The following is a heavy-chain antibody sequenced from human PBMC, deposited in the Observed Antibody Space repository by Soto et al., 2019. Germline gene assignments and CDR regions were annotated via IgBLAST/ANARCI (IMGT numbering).Heavy chain of an antibody. CDR2: IIPIFGTA. J-gene: IGHJ6*02. V-gene: IGHV1-69*06. CDR1: GGTFSSYA. D-gene: IGHD2-15*01. CDR3: EEKKDIVVVVAATGGGGSYYYYYGMDV. Sequence: QVQLVQSGAEVKKPGSSVKVSCKASGGTFSSYAISWVRQAPGQGLEWMGGIIPIFGTANYAQKFQGRVTITADKVTSTAYMEMRSVRSEDPAVYYCEEKKDIVVVVAATGGGGSYYYYYGMDVWGQGTTVTVSS.